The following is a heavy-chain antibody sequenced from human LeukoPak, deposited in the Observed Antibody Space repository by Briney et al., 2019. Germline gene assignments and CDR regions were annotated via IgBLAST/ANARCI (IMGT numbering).Heavy chain of an antibody. D-gene: IGHD5-12*01. J-gene: IGHJ4*02. V-gene: IGHV4-39*07. CDR3: ARDLDSGYDL. CDR2: IYYSGST. Sequence: SETLSLTCTVSGGSISSSSYYWGWIRQPPGKGLEWIGSIYYSGSTYYNPSLKSRVTISVDTSKNQFSLKLSSVTAADTAVYYCARDLDSGYDLWGQGTLVTVSS. CDR1: GGSISSSSYY.